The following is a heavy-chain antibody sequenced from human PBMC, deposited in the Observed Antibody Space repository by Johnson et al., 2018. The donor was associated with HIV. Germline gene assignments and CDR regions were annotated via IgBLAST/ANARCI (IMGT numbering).Heavy chain of an antibody. J-gene: IGHJ3*02. Sequence: VQLVESGGGLVQPGGSLRLSCAASGFTFSSYWMSWVRQAPGKGLEWVANIKEDGSEKDYVDSVKGRFTISRDNPKNSLYLQMNSLRAEDTAVYYCARDDDVKAFDIWGQGTMVTVSS. CDR1: GFTFSSYW. D-gene: IGHD1-1*01. V-gene: IGHV3-7*05. CDR3: ARDDDVKAFDI. CDR2: IKEDGSEK.